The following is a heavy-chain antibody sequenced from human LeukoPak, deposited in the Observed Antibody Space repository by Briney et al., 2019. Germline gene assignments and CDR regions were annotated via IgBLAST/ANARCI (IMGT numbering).Heavy chain of an antibody. CDR2: IFYSGST. Sequence: SETLSLTCTVSGGSISTSNYYWGWSRQPPGKGLEWGVNIFYSGSTYYSPSVKSRVSISLETSSNPFSLKLNSVTAADTAVYYGARDLKRGYGSGRYSWGTGSSNDYWGQGTLVTVSS. J-gene: IGHJ4*02. CDR1: GGSISTSNYY. CDR3: ARDLKRGYGSGRYSWGTGSSNDY. D-gene: IGHD6-19*01. V-gene: IGHV4-39*07.